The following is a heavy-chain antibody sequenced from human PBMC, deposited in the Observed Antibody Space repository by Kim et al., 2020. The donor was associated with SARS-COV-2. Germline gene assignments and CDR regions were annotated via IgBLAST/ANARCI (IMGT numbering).Heavy chain of an antibody. D-gene: IGHD2-15*01. J-gene: IGHJ5*02. CDR1: GFTFSSYA. CDR2: IYTGGRSA. V-gene: IGHV3-23*03. CDR3: AKGQSGSGDSCYS. Sequence: GGSLRLSCAASGFTFSSYAMSWVRQTPGKGLEWVSVIYTGGRSAYYTDSVKGRFTISRDDSKNTLYLQMNSLRAEDTAVYYCAKGQSGSGDSCYSWGQGTLVTVSS.